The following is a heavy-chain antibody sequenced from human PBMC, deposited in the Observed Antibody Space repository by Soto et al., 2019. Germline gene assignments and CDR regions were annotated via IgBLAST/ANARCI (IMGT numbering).Heavy chain of an antibody. CDR2: IYSGGST. J-gene: IGHJ4*02. CDR3: ARSKDDSSGYYFDCFDY. CDR1: GFTVSSNY. Sequence: PVGSLRLSCAASGFTVSSNYMSWVRQAPGKGLEWVSVIYSGGSTYYADSVKGRFTISRDNSKNTLYLQMNSLRAEDTAVYYCARSKDDSSGYYFDCFDYWGQGTLVTVSS. V-gene: IGHV3-53*01. D-gene: IGHD3-22*01.